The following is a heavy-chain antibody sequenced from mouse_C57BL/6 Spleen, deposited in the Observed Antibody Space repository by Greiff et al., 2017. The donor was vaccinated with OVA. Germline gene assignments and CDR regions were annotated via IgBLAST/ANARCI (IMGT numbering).Heavy chain of an antibody. V-gene: IGHV1-55*01. CDR2: IYPGSGST. J-gene: IGHJ1*03. Sequence: VQLQQPGAELVKPGASVKMSCTASGYTFTSYWITWVKQRPGQGLEWIGDIYPGSGSTNYYEKFKSKATLTVYTSSSTAYMQLSSLTAEDSAVYYCARGPYDYDDDSNWYGEVWGTGTTVTVAS. CDR1: GYTFTSYW. CDR3: ARGPYDYDDDSNWYGEV. D-gene: IGHD2-4*01.